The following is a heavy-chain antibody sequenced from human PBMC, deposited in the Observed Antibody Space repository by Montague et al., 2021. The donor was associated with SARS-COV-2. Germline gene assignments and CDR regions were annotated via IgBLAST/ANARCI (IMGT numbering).Heavy chain of an antibody. CDR1: GGSLSNYY. Sequence: SDTLSLTCAVYGGSLSNYYWSWIRQPPGKGLEWIGEINHRGTTNDNASLKSRVTMSADTPKNQFSLRLSSVTAADTAVYYCARISRNSGFVGVFDIWGQGTLVTVSS. D-gene: IGHD3-22*01. CDR3: ARISRNSGFVGVFDI. J-gene: IGHJ3*02. CDR2: INHRGTT. V-gene: IGHV4-34*01.